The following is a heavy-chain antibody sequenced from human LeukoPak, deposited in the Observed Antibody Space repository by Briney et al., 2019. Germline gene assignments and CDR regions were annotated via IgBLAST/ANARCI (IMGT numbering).Heavy chain of an antibody. CDR3: APFSVPGRYCSSSTCYYAFDI. J-gene: IGHJ3*02. D-gene: IGHD2-2*01. Sequence: ASVKVSCKASGYTFTDYYMHWVRQAPGQGLEWMGWINLNNGGTYYAQKFQGRVTMTRDTSISTAYMELSWLRPDDSALYYCAPFSVPGRYCSSSTCYYAFDIWGQGTLVTVSS. V-gene: IGHV1-2*02. CDR1: GYTFTDYY. CDR2: INLNNGGT.